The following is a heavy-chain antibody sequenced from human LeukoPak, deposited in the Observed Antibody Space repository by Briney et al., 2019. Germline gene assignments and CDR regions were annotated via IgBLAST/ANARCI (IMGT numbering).Heavy chain of an antibody. V-gene: IGHV1-18*01. D-gene: IGHD6-13*01. J-gene: IGHJ6*02. Sequence: ASVKVSCKASGYTFTSYGISWVRQAPGQGLEWMGWISTYNGNTNYAQKLQGRVTMTTDTSTSTAYMELRSLRSDDTAVYYCARFIAAAGTHYYYYGMDVWGQGTTVTVSS. CDR1: GYTFTSYG. CDR3: ARFIAAAGTHYYYYGMDV. CDR2: ISTYNGNT.